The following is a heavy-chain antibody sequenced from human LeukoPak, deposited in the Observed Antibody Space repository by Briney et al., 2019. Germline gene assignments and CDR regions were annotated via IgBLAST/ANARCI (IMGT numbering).Heavy chain of an antibody. CDR2: INHSGST. D-gene: IGHD6-13*01. V-gene: IGHV4-34*01. J-gene: IGHJ4*02. Sequence: MPSETLSLTCAVYGGSFSGYYWSWIRQPPGKGLEWIGEINHSGSTNYNPSLKSRVTISVDTSKNQFSLKLSSVTAAGTAVYYCARGRGSSWSRAFDYWGQGTLVTVSS. CDR1: GGSFSGYY. CDR3: ARGRGSSWSRAFDY.